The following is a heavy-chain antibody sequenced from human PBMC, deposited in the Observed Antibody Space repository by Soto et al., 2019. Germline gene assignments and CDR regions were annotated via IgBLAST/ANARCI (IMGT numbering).Heavy chain of an antibody. CDR1: GFTFSSYS. D-gene: IGHD4-4*01. CDR2: IISIGXYX. V-gene: IGHV3-21*01. J-gene: IGHJ6*02. CDR3: TKDRATHRNY. Sequence: PWGSLRLSCAASGFTFSSYSMNWVRQAPGKGLEWVSSIISIGXYXXXXXXXXXXXXXXVYXXNNXXXVXXXXXXXXDTAVYYCTKDRATHRNYWGQGTTVTVXS.